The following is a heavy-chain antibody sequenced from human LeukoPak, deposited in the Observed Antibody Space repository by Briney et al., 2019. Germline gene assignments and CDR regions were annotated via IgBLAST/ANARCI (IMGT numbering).Heavy chain of an antibody. CDR2: ISSSGYTV. V-gene: IGHV3-11*01. J-gene: IGHJ5*02. CDR1: GFTFTNYF. Sequence: PGGSLRLSCAASGFTFTNYFMSWIRQAPGKGLEWVAYISSSGYTVYYADSVKGRFNISRDNAKNSVFLQVSSLSAEDTAIYYCARESRGDNKFAVAPGRWFDPWGHGTLVTVSS. CDR3: ARESRGDNKFAVAPGRWFDP. D-gene: IGHD3-22*01.